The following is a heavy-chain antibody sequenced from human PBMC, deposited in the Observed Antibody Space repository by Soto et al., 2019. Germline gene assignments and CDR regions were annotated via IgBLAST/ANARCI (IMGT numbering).Heavy chain of an antibody. CDR3: ARGLWFGVVSYYYMDV. Sequence: GASVKVSCKASGYTFTSYGISWVRQAPGQALEWMGWISAYNGNTNYAQKLQGRVTMTTDTSTSTAYMELRSLRSDDTAVYYCARGLWFGVVSYYYMDVWGKGTTVTVSS. D-gene: IGHD3-10*01. V-gene: IGHV1-18*01. CDR1: GYTFTSYG. J-gene: IGHJ6*03. CDR2: ISAYNGNT.